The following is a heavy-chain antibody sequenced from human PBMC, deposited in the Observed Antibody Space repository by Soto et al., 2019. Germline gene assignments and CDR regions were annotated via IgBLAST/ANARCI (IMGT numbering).Heavy chain of an antibody. J-gene: IGHJ6*02. Sequence: GESLKISCNGSGYSFTSYWISWVRQMPGKGLEWMGRIDPSDSYTNYSPSFQGHVTISADKSISTAYLQWSSLKASDTAMYYCARSIVVVTASGYYYGMDVWGQGTTVTVSS. CDR2: IDPSDSYT. D-gene: IGHD2-21*02. CDR1: GYSFTSYW. CDR3: ARSIVVVTASGYYYGMDV. V-gene: IGHV5-10-1*01.